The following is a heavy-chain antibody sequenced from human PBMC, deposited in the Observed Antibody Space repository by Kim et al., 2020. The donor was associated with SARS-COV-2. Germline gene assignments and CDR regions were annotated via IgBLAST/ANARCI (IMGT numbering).Heavy chain of an antibody. Sequence: GGSLRLSCVASGFTFSSYAMSWVRQAPGKGLERVSGITGSSGNTWHADSVRGRFTISRDNSKNTLFLQMNSLRSEDTAVYYCAREMSTISKGSFNNWGQGTLVTVSS. D-gene: IGHD2-8*01. J-gene: IGHJ4*02. CDR2: ITGSSGNT. CDR1: GFTFSSYA. CDR3: AREMSTISKGSFNN. V-gene: IGHV3-23*01.